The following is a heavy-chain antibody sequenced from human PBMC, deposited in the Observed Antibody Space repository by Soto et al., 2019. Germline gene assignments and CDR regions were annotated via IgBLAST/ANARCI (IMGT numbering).Heavy chain of an antibody. V-gene: IGHV4-59*01. CDR1: GGSISSYY. J-gene: IGHJ6*02. D-gene: IGHD2-21*02. Sequence: QVRLQESGPGLVKPSETLSLTCTVSGGSISSYYWSWIRQPPGKGLEWIGYMYNTGSTIYNPSLKSRVTISVDTSKNQFSLKLNSVTAADTAVYYCARDLWGYCGDDCYPLDVWGQGTTVTVSS. CDR3: ARDLWGYCGDDCYPLDV. CDR2: MYNTGST.